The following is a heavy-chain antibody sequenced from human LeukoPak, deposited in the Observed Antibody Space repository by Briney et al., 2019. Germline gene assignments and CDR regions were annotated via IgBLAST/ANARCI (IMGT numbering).Heavy chain of an antibody. CDR2: ITDSDSGT. J-gene: IGHJ6*02. CDR1: GFTFRSYA. V-gene: IGHV3-23*01. CDR3: AKAYGYSSSWTSNYYFYGLDV. D-gene: IGHD6-13*01. Sequence: QLGGSLRLSCAASGFTFRSYAMSWVRQAPGKGLEWVSAITDSDSGTYYADSVKGRFTISRDNSKNTLYLQMNSLRAEDTAVYYCAKAYGYSSSWTSNYYFYGLDVWGQGTTVTVSS.